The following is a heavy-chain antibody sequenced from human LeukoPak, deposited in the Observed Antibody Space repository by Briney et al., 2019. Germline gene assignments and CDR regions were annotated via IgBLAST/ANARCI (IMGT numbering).Heavy chain of an antibody. CDR2: INHRGSA. CDR1: GGSFSGYY. CDR3: ARPLDCSSTTCSGSFHY. V-gene: IGHV4-34*01. J-gene: IGHJ4*02. D-gene: IGHD2-2*01. Sequence: SGTLSLTCAVYGGSFSGYYWSWIRQPPGTGLEWIGEINHRGSATYNPSLKSRVTISVDTSKNQFSLKLNSVTAADTAVYYCARPLDCSSTTCSGSFHYWGQGTLVTVSS.